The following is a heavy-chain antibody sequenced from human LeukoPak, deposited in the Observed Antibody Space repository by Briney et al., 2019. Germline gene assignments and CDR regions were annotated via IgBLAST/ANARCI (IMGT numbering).Heavy chain of an antibody. J-gene: IGHJ6*03. CDR3: ATGGNSGRAYYYYCMDV. CDR1: GFTLSTYA. V-gene: IGHV3-23*01. D-gene: IGHD6-19*01. Sequence: GGSLRLSCAASGFTLSTYAMTWVRQAPGKGLEWVSSISGSGGSTYYADSVRGRFTISRDSSKNTLYLQMNSLRAEDTAVYYCATGGNSGRAYYYYCMDVWGKGTTVTVSS. CDR2: ISGSGGST.